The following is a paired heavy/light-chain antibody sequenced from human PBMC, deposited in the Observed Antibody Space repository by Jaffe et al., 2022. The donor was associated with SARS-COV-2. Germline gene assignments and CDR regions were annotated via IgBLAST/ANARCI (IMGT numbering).Light chain of an antibody. CDR3: AAWDGSLSLYV. CDR2: SNN. CDR1: SSNIGSNT. V-gene: IGLV1-44*01. J-gene: IGLJ1*01. Sequence: QSVLTQPPSASGTPGQRVTISCSGGSSNIGSNTVNWYQQLPGTAPKLLIHSNNQRPSGVPDRFSGSKSGTSASLAISGLQSEDEADYYCAAWDGSLSLYVFGTGTKVTVL.
Heavy chain of an antibody. Sequence: QLQLQESGPGLVRPSETLSLTCTVSGGSISSVYYWGWIRQSPGKGLEWVGSISYSGSTYPNPSLKSRVTIFVDTSKTQFYLKLSSVTAADTAIYYCARRDINFHAFDIWGQGTMVTVSS. CDR3: ARRDINFHAFDI. V-gene: IGHV4-39*01. CDR2: ISYSGST. D-gene: IGHD5-12*01. CDR1: GGSISSVYY. J-gene: IGHJ3*02.